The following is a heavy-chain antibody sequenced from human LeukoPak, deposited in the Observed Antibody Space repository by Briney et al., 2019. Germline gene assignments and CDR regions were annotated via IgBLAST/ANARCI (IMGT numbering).Heavy chain of an antibody. J-gene: IGHJ4*02. D-gene: IGHD3-22*01. CDR1: GFTFSSYA. CDR3: AKDRAHYYDSSGSRGVFDY. V-gene: IGHV3-23*01. Sequence: GGSLRLSCAASGFTFSSYAMSWVRQAPGKGLEWVSAISGSGGSTYYADSVKGRFTISRDNSKNTLYLQMNSLSAEDTAVYYCAKDRAHYYDSSGSRGVFDYWGQGTLVTVSS. CDR2: ISGSGGST.